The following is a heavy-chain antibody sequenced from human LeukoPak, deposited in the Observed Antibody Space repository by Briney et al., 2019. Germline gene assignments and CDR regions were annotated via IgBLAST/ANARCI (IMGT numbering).Heavy chain of an antibody. CDR1: GFTFSQYW. J-gene: IGHJ4*02. CDR2: IKHDGSEKQDGSEK. D-gene: IGHD3-22*01. Sequence: GGSLRLSCAASGFTFSQYWMSWVRQAPGKGLEWVANIKHDGSEKQDGSEKNYVDSVKGRFTISRDNAKNSLYLQMNSLRAEDTAVHYCARFDSSGSYFDYWGQGTLVTVSS. CDR3: ARFDSSGSYFDY. V-gene: IGHV3-7*01.